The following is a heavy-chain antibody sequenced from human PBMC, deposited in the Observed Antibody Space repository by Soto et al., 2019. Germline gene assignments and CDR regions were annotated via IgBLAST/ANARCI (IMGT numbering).Heavy chain of an antibody. V-gene: IGHV3-23*01. Sequence: EVQLLESGGGLVQPGGSLRLSCAASGFTFSSYAMSWVSQGPGKGLEWVSAISGSGGSTYYADSVKGRFTISRDNSKNTLYLQMNSLRAEDTAVYYCAKDCYSTYAFVIWGQGTMVTVSS. CDR2: ISGSGGST. D-gene: IGHD6-13*01. CDR1: GFTFSSYA. CDR3: AKDCYSTYAFVI. J-gene: IGHJ3*02.